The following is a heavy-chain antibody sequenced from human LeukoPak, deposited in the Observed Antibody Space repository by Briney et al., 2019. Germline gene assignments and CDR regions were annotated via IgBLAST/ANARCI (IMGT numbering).Heavy chain of an antibody. J-gene: IGHJ6*02. CDR2: IIPIFGTA. Sequence: ASVKVSCKASGGTFSSYAISWVRQAPGQGLEWTGGIIPIFGTANYAQKFQGRVTITADESTSTAYMELSSLRSEDTAVYYCARGLRAIFGVVIPYYYYYGMDVWGQGTTVTVSS. V-gene: IGHV1-69*13. D-gene: IGHD3-3*01. CDR1: GGTFSSYA. CDR3: ARGLRAIFGVVIPYYYYYGMDV.